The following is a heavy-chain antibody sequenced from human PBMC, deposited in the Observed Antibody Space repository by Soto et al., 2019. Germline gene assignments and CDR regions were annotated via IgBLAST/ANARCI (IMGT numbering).Heavy chain of an antibody. Sequence: LRLSCAASGFILSSYWMSWVRQAPGKGLEWVANINQDGSEKYYVDSVKGRFIISRDNGKNSLYLQMNSLRAVDSAVYYCARDGVGAGLYFDNWGQGTPVTVSS. D-gene: IGHD6-19*01. J-gene: IGHJ4*02. V-gene: IGHV3-7*01. CDR3: ARDGVGAGLYFDN. CDR2: INQDGSEK. CDR1: GFILSSYW.